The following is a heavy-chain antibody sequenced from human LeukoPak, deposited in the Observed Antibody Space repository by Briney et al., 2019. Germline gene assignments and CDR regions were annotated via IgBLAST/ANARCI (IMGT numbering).Heavy chain of an antibody. D-gene: IGHD3-10*01. CDR3: ARGREAGNRRLAGDDY. J-gene: IGHJ4*02. Sequence: GGSLRLSCAASGFTFTNYAMHWVRQAPGKGLEWVSIISYEGSEKYYADSVKGRFTISRDNSRNTLYLQMNSLRPEDTAVYYCARGREAGNRRLAGDDYWGQGTLVIVSS. CDR2: ISYEGSEK. V-gene: IGHV3-30*01. CDR1: GFTFTNYA.